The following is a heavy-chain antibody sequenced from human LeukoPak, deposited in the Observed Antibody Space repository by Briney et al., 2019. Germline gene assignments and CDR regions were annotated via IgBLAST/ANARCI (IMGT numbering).Heavy chain of an antibody. V-gene: IGHV3-21*01. D-gene: IGHD5-24*01. CDR3: AMATDSYQFDY. CDR2: ISGSGSYI. CDR1: GFTFSTYS. Sequence: GGSLRLSCAASGFTFSTYSMNWVRQAPGKGLEWVSYISGSGSYIYYADSVKGRFTISRDNGKNSLYLQMNSLRAEDTAVYYCAMATDSYQFDYWGQGTLVIVSS. J-gene: IGHJ4*02.